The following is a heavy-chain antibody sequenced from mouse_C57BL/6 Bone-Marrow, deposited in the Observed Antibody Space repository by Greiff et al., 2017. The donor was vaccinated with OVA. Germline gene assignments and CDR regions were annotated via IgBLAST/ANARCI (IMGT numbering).Heavy chain of an antibody. CDR2: INPSSGYT. CDR1: GYTFTSYT. D-gene: IGHD2-5*01. Sequence: QLQQSGAELARPGASVKMSCKASGYTFTSYTMHWVKQRPGQGLEWIGYINPSSGYTKYNQKFKDKATLTADKSSSTAYMQLSSLTSEDSAVYYCARSWSKRYFDVWGTGTTVTVSS. V-gene: IGHV1-4*01. J-gene: IGHJ1*03. CDR3: ARSWSKRYFDV.